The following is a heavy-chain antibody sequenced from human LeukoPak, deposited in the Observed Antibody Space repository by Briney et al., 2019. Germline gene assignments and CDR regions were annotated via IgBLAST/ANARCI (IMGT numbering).Heavy chain of an antibody. D-gene: IGHD2-8*02. CDR1: GGSIRSSSHY. Sequence: SETLSLTCKVSGGSIRSSSHYWAWIRQPPRKGLEWIGSSYYNGNTDYNPSLKSRVTILVDSSQNQFSLSLRSMKAADRAVYFCARQIADIGLYYFDQWGQGIRVTVSS. CDR2: SYYNGNT. V-gene: IGHV4-39*01. J-gene: IGHJ4*02. CDR3: ARQIADIGLYYFDQ.